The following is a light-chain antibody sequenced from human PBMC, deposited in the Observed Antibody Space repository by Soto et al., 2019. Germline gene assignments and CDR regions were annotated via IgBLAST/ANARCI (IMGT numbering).Light chain of an antibody. CDR2: DVS. CDR3: CSYAGTYTWV. CDR1: SSDVGGYNS. J-gene: IGLJ3*02. V-gene: IGLV2-11*01. Sequence: QSALTQPRSVSGSPGQSVTISCTGTSSDVGGYNSVSWYQQYPGKAPKLMIYDVSKRPSGVPDRFSGSKSGNAASLTISGLQAEDEAEYYCCSYAGTYTWVFGGGTQLTVL.